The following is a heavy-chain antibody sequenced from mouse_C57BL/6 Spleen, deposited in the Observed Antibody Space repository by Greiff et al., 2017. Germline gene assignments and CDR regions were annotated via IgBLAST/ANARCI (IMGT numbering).Heavy chain of an antibody. CDR3: ARRGDYDIWAMDY. Sequence: EVKLMESGGGLVKPGGSLKLSCAASGFTFSDYGMHWVRQAPEKGLEWVAYISSGCSTNYYADTVKGRFTISRDNAKNPLFLQMTRLRSEDTAMYYCARRGDYDIWAMDYGGQGTSVTVSS. J-gene: IGHJ4*01. CDR2: ISSGCSTN. V-gene: IGHV5-17*01. D-gene: IGHD2-4*01. CDR1: GFTFSDYG.